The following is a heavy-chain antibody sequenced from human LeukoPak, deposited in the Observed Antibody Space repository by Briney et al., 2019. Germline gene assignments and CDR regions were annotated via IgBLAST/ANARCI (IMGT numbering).Heavy chain of an antibody. CDR1: GFTFSSYA. D-gene: IGHD3-3*01. CDR2: ISYDANIGSNK. CDR3: ARDEGYDFWSGYYQDY. J-gene: IGHJ4*02. Sequence: GGSLRLSCAASGFTFSSYAMSWVRQAPGKGLEWVALISYDANIGSNKYYADSVKGRFTISRDNSKNTLYLQMNSLRAEDTAVYYCARDEGYDFWSGYYQDYWGQGTLVTVSS. V-gene: IGHV3-30-3*01.